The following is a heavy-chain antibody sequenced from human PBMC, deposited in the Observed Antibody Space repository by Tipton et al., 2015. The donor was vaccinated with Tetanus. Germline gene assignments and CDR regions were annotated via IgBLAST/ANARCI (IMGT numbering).Heavy chain of an antibody. CDR1: GFTFNTYG. CDR2: SWYDGHNQ. Sequence: LRLSCTASGFTFNTYGMHWVRQAPGKGLEWVAVSWYDGHNQDYADSVKGRFTISRDTSKNTLYLQMNTLRAEDTAVYYCAREWGPVGLRRSFQHWGQGTLVTVSS. J-gene: IGHJ1*01. D-gene: IGHD3-3*01. V-gene: IGHV3-33*01. CDR3: AREWGPVGLRRSFQH.